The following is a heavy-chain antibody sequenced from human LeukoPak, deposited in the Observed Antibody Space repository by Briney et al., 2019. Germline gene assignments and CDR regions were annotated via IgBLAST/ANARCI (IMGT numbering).Heavy chain of an antibody. CDR3: ARAQTLFWEFDGFDI. Sequence: GGSLRLSCATSGFTFSSHSINWVRQAPGKGLEWIATMTVTNKIYYADSVKGRFTISRDNAENSVYLQMNSLRDEDTAVYSCARAQTLFWEFDGFDIWGRGTKVTVSS. D-gene: IGHD3-3*01. V-gene: IGHV3-69-1*01. J-gene: IGHJ3*02. CDR1: GFTFSSHS. CDR2: MTVTNKI.